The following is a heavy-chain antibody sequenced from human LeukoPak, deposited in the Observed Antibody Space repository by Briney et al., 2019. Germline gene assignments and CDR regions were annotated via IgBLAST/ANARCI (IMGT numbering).Heavy chain of an antibody. J-gene: IGHJ4*02. D-gene: IGHD5-12*01. Sequence: PSETLSRTCTVSGGSISSGSCYWSWIRQPAGKGLEWIGRIYTSGSTNYNPSLKSRVTISVDTSKNQFSLKLSSVTAADTAVYYCAREASGYAYQDPDYWGQGTLVTVSS. CDR2: IYTSGST. CDR1: GGSISSGSCY. V-gene: IGHV4-61*02. CDR3: AREASGYAYQDPDY.